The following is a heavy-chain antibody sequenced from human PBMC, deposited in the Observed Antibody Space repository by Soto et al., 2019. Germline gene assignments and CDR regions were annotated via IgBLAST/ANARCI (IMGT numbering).Heavy chain of an antibody. J-gene: IGHJ4*02. V-gene: IGHV1-3*01. CDR2: INAGNGNT. Sequence: QVQLVQSGAEVKKPGASVKVSCKASRYTFTSYAMHWVRQAPGQRLEWMGWINAGNGNTKYSQKFQGRVTITRDTSASTAYMELSSLRSEDTAVYYCARDLGFGLSDYWGQGTLVTVSS. D-gene: IGHD3-10*01. CDR3: ARDLGFGLSDY. CDR1: RYTFTSYA.